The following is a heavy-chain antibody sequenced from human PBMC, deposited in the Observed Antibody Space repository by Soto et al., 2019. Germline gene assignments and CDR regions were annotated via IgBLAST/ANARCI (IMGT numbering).Heavy chain of an antibody. J-gene: IGHJ6*02. Sequence: FSLNRDRKASLEGLSGYPGGLLINKPGQGLEWMGGIIPIFGTANYAQKFQGRVTITADESTSTAYMELSSLRSEDTAVYYCARSTLYCTNVVRYTKGFPIYNYGMDVWGHGTTDTGS. CDR3: ARSTLYCTNVVRYTKGFPIYNYGMDV. V-gene: IGHV1-69*01. CDR2: IIPIFGTA. CDR1: LEGLSGYP. D-gene: IGHD2-8*01.